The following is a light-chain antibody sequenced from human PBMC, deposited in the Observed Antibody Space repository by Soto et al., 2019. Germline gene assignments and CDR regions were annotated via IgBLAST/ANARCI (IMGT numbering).Light chain of an antibody. CDR2: KAS. CDR1: QSISSW. V-gene: IGKV1-5*03. CDR3: QQYNSYPT. Sequence: DIQMTQSPSTLSASVGDRVTITCRASQSISSWLAWYQQKPGKAPKLLIYKASSLEGGVPSRFSGSGSGTEFTITISSLQPDDFATYYCQQYNSYPTFGQGTKVEIK. J-gene: IGKJ1*01.